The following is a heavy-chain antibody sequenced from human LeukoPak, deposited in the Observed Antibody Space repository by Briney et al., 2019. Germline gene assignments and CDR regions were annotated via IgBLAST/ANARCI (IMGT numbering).Heavy chain of an antibody. CDR3: ARQGFTAAYYYDSKGLDNWFDP. CDR2: INAGNGNT. J-gene: IGHJ5*02. V-gene: IGHV1-3*01. D-gene: IGHD3-22*01. CDR1: GYTFTSYA. Sequence: GASVKVSCKASGYTFTSYAMHWVRQAPGQRLEWMGWINAGNGNTKYSQKFQGRVTITRDTSASTAYMELSSLRSEDAAVYYCARQGFTAAYYYDSKGLDNWFDPWGQGTLVTASS.